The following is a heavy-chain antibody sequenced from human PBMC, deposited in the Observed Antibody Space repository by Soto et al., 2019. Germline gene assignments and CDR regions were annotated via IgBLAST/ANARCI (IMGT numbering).Heavy chain of an antibody. V-gene: IGHV3-15*01. CDR2: IKSKTDGGTT. CDR3: TTRIGYTYGYGPLRPSY. Sequence: GGSLRLSCAASGFTFSNAWMSWVRQAPGKGLEWVGRIKSKTDGGTTDYAAPVKGRFTISRDDSENTLYLQMSSLQTEDTALYYCTTRIGYTYGYGPLRPSYWGQGTLVTVSS. CDR1: GFTFSNAW. J-gene: IGHJ4*02. D-gene: IGHD5-18*01.